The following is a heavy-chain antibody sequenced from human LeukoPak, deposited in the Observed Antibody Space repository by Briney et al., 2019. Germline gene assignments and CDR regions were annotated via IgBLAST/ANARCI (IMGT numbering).Heavy chain of an antibody. CDR3: AREYGVFGDTAMVYWFDP. Sequence: ASVKVSCKASGGTFSSYAISWVRQAPGQGLEWMGGIIPIFGTANYAQKFQGRVTITADESTSTAYMELSSLRSEDTAVYYCAREYGVFGDTAMVYWFDPWGQGTLVTVSS. D-gene: IGHD5-18*01. V-gene: IGHV1-69*13. J-gene: IGHJ5*02. CDR1: GGTFSSYA. CDR2: IIPIFGTA.